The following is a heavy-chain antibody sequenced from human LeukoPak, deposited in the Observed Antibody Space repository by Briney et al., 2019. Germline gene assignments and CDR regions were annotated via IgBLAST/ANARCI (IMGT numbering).Heavy chain of an antibody. CDR3: ARVGPEYRTWNAKMYYFDY. D-gene: IGHD1-1*01. V-gene: IGHV4-31*03. Sequence: SETLSLTCTVAGASISGGGYHWRWIRQFPGKGPEWFGYIYQSVSTYYNPSLKSRIAISVDTSKNQFSLKLTSVTAADTAVYFCARVGPEYRTWNAKMYYFDYWGQGNLVTVSS. J-gene: IGHJ4*02. CDR2: IYQSVST. CDR1: GASISGGGYH.